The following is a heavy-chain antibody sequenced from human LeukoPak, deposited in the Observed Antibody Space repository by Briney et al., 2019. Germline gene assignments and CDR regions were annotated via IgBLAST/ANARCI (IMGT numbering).Heavy chain of an antibody. CDR1: GYPFTDFY. Sequence: ASVKLSCKTSGYPFTDFYIHWVRQAPGPGLEWLGWIFPNIGGANYAQKFQGRVIMTWDTSINTAYMELTSLTFDDTAVYYCVRDWELGYWGQGTLVAVSS. V-gene: IGHV1-2*02. J-gene: IGHJ4*02. CDR2: IFPNIGGA. D-gene: IGHD4-23*01. CDR3: VRDWELGY.